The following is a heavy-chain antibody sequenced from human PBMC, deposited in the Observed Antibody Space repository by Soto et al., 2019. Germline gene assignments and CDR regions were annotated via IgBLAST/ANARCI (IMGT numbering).Heavy chain of an antibody. CDR1: GFTFSSYA. D-gene: IGHD2-2*01. V-gene: IGHV3-30-3*01. CDR3: ASGYCSSTSCYSFDY. CDR2: ISYDGSNK. J-gene: IGHJ4*02. Sequence: GGSLRLSCAASGFTFSSYAMHWIRQAPGKGLEWGAVISYDGSNKYYADSVKGRFTISRDNSKNTLYLQMNSLRAEDTAVYYCASGYCSSTSCYSFDYWGQGTLVTVSS.